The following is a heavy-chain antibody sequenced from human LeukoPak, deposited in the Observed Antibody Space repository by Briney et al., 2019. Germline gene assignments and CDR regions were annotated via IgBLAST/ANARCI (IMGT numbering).Heavy chain of an antibody. Sequence: GGSLRLSCAASGFTLDDYAMYWVRQPPGRGLEWVSGISWKSGSIGYADSVKGRFTISRDNAKNFLYLQMNSLRAEDTALYYCAKGHLEYSYGYYFDYWGQGTLVTVFS. CDR1: GFTLDDYA. CDR3: AKGHLEYSYGYYFDY. J-gene: IGHJ4*02. CDR2: ISWKSGSI. V-gene: IGHV3-9*01. D-gene: IGHD5-18*01.